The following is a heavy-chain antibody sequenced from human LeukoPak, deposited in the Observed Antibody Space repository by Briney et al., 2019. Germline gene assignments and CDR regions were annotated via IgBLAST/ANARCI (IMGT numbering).Heavy chain of an antibody. V-gene: IGHV3-23*01. CDR1: GFTFSSYA. D-gene: IGHD5-18*01. CDR2: ISGSGGST. CDR3: ARRIQLWLWADY. Sequence: GESLKISCAASGFTFSSYAMSWVRQAPGKGLEWVSAISGSGGSTYYADSVKGRFTISRDNSKNTLYLQMNSLRAEDTAVYYCARRIQLWLWADYWGQGTLVTVSS. J-gene: IGHJ4*02.